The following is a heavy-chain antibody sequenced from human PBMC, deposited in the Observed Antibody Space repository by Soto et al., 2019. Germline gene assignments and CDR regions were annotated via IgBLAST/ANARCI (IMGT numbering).Heavy chain of an antibody. D-gene: IGHD4-17*01. CDR1: GFSFSTFA. CDR3: EKGNYGDYGGFDP. V-gene: IGHV3-23*01. J-gene: IGHJ5*02. CDR2: IISTGIST. Sequence: PGGSLRLSCAASGFSFSTFAMTWVRQAPGKGLEWVSTIISTGISTYYADSVKGRFTISRANSKNTLYLQMNSLRAEDSAVYYCEKGNYGDYGGFDPWGQGTLVTVSS.